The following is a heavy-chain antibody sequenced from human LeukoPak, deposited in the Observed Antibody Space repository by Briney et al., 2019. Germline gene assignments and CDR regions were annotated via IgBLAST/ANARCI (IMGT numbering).Heavy chain of an antibody. D-gene: IGHD2-2*01. CDR3: AADTPAPLAQIDH. J-gene: IGHJ4*02. CDR1: GFTFRAAW. V-gene: IGHV3-15*01. Sequence: GGSLRLSCAASGFTFRAAWMSWVRQAPGKGLEMVGRIRDNPSGGTTDYAAPVKGRFSVSRDDSTNTFYLQMDGVTTEDTAVYYCAADTPAPLAQIDHWGRGALVIVSA. CDR2: IRDNPSGGTT.